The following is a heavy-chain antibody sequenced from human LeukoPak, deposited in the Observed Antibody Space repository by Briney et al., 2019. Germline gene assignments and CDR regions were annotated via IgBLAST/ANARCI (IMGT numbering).Heavy chain of an antibody. J-gene: IGHJ3*02. Sequence: SVKVSCKASGGTFSSYAISWVRQAPGQGLEWMGRIIPILGIANYAQKFQGRVTITADKSTSTAYMGLSSLRSEDTAVYYCARDKYSSSSDDAFDIWGQGTMVTVSS. D-gene: IGHD6-6*01. CDR2: IIPILGIA. CDR1: GGTFSSYA. CDR3: ARDKYSSSSDDAFDI. V-gene: IGHV1-69*04.